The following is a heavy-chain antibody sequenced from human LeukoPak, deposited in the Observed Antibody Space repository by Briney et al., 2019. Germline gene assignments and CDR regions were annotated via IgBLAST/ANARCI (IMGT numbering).Heavy chain of an antibody. CDR2: ISSGSSYI. J-gene: IGHJ4*02. V-gene: IGHV3-21*01. D-gene: IGHD1-26*01. CDR3: ASDSGSYWGGYYFDY. Sequence: GGSLRLSCAASGFTFSSYSMNWVRQAPGKGLEWVSSISSGSSYIYYADSVKGRFTISRDNAKNSLYLQTNSLRAEDTAVYYCASDSGSYWGGYYFDYWGQGTLVTVSS. CDR1: GFTFSSYS.